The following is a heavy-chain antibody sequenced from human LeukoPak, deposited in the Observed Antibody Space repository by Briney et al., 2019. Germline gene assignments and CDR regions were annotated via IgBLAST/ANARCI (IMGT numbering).Heavy chain of an antibody. CDR1: GFTFTTTW. CDR3: TTGAPTNGHLFDY. Sequence: PGGSLRLSCGASGFTFTTTWISWVRQTPGEGLEWVGLIRSKNYGGGTTDYIEHMKGRFIISRDDSKNTVYLQMNSLQIEDTALYYCTTGAPTNGHLFDYWGRGTLVTVSS. V-gene: IGHV3-15*01. J-gene: IGHJ4*02. CDR2: IRSKNYGGGTT. D-gene: IGHD2-8*01.